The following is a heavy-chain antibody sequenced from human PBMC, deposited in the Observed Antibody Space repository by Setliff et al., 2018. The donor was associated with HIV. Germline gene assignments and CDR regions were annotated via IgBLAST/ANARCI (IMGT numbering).Heavy chain of an antibody. D-gene: IGHD1-26*01. CDR2: MYTSGGGA. CDR3: ARVEGATATLTD. Sequence: GASVKVSCKTSGYSFTTYYIHWMRQAPGQGLEWLGLMYTSGGGAKYAQKFQGRVTMTRDTSTRTVYMELSSLRSEDTAVYYCARVEGATATLTDWGQGTPVTVSS. J-gene: IGHJ4*02. CDR1: GYSFTTYY. V-gene: IGHV1-46*01.